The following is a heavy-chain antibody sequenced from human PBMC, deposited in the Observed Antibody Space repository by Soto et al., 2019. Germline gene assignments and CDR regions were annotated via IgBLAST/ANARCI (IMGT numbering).Heavy chain of an antibody. V-gene: IGHV1-46*01. J-gene: IGHJ4*02. CDR3: ARSRGVPHCFDN. Sequence: QVQLVQSGAEVKKPGASVKLSCKASTYTFTTYSFHWVRQAPGQGLEWMGIITPSGGSTIYAQKFQGKVTMTSDTSTGTVYMEVSSLRSEDTAVYYCARSRGVPHCFDNWGQGTLVTVSS. D-gene: IGHD3-10*01. CDR2: ITPSGGST. CDR1: TYTFTTYS.